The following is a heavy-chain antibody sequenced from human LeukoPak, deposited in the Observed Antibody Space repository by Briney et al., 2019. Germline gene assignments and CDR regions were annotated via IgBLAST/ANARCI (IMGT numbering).Heavy chain of an antibody. D-gene: IGHD6-6*01. CDR2: ISYDGSNK. CDR1: GFTFSSYA. CDR3: ARVSSSSLTAGDY. Sequence: GRSLRLSCAASGFTFSSYAMHWVRQAPGKGLEWVAVISYDGSNKYYADSVKGRFTISRDNSKNTLYLQMNSLRAEDTAVYYCARVSSSSLTAGDYWGQGTLVTVSS. J-gene: IGHJ4*02. V-gene: IGHV3-30*04.